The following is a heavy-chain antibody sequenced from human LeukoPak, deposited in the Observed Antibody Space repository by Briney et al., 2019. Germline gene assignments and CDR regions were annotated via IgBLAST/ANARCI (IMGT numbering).Heavy chain of an antibody. Sequence: SETLSLTCTVSGDSISSSRYYWGWIRQPPGKGLEWIGSASYSGSPYYNPSLKSRVTTSVDTSKNQFSLRLSSVTAADTAVYYCARDNDSRDPPHFDYWGQGTLVTVSS. J-gene: IGHJ4*02. CDR3: ARDNDSRDPPHFDY. CDR1: GDSISSSRYY. D-gene: IGHD3-16*01. V-gene: IGHV4-39*07. CDR2: ASYSGSP.